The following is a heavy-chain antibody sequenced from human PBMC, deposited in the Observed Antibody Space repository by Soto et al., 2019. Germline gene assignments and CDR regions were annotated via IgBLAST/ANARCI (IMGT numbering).Heavy chain of an antibody. CDR3: AHSLYCTIGVCCFDY. J-gene: IGHJ4*02. CDR2: IYWNDDK. D-gene: IGHD2-8*01. Sequence: QITLKESGPTLVKPTQTLTLTCTFSGFSLSTSGVGVGWIRQPPGKALEWLALIYWNDDKRYSPSLKSRLTITKDTSKNQVVLTMTNMDPVDTATYYCAHSLYCTIGVCCFDYWGQGTLVTVSS. CDR1: GFSLSTSGVG. V-gene: IGHV2-5*01.